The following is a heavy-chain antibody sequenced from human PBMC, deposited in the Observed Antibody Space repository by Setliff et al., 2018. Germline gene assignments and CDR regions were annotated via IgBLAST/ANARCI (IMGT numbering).Heavy chain of an antibody. D-gene: IGHD6-19*01. J-gene: IGHJ4*02. Sequence: GGSLRLSCAASGFTFDDYGMSRVRQAPGKGLEWVSTINWNGGSTSYADSVKGRFTISRDIAENSLYLRMNGLSAEDTAFYYCARDFGGWYLYSFYCWGQGTLVTVSS. CDR1: GFTFDDYG. CDR2: INWNGGST. V-gene: IGHV3-20*04. CDR3: ARDFGGWYLYSFYC.